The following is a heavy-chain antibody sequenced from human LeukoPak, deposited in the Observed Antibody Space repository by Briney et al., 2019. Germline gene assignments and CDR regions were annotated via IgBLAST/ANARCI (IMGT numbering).Heavy chain of an antibody. CDR2: ISYDGSNK. CDR1: GFTFSSYG. V-gene: IGHV3-30*18. J-gene: IGHJ4*02. CDR3: ANTMPGAPDY. D-gene: IGHD4/OR15-4a*01. Sequence: GGSLRLSCAASGFTFSSYGMHWVRQAPGKGLEWVAVISYDGSNKYYADSVKGRFTISRDNSKNTLYLLMNSLRAEDTAVYYCANTMPGAPDYWGQGTLVTVSS.